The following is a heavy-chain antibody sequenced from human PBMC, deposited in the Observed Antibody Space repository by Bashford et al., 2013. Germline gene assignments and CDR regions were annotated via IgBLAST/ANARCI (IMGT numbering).Heavy chain of an antibody. CDR1: GYTFTSYG. CDR3: ARDGELEEGAIVVGDAFDI. Sequence: PSVKVSCKASGYTFTSYGISWVRQAPGQGLEWMGWISAYNGNTNYAQKLQGRVTMTTDTSTSTAYMELRSLRSDDTAVYYCARDGELEEGAIVVGDAFDIWGQGTMVTVSS. D-gene: IGHD3-22*01. V-gene: IGHV1-18*01. CDR2: ISAYNGNT. J-gene: IGHJ3*02.